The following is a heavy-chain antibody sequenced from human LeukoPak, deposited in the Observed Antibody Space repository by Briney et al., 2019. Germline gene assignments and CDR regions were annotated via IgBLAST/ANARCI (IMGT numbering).Heavy chain of an antibody. CDR2: IKQDVSEQ. D-gene: IGHD2-2*02. V-gene: IGHV3-7*01. CDR1: GFTFSTYW. J-gene: IGHJ3*01. Sequence: GGSLRLSCVVSGFTFSTYWMSWVRQTPGKGLEWVANIKQDVSEQYYVASVKGRFTISRDNAKNSVYLQMNSLRAEDTALYYCARMYCSRTSCYTDAFDVWGQGTMVTVSS. CDR3: ARMYCSRTSCYTDAFDV.